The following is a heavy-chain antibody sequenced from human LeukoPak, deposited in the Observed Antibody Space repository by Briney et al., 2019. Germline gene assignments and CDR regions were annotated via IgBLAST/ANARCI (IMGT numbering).Heavy chain of an antibody. D-gene: IGHD6-19*01. V-gene: IGHV3-33*01. Sequence: PGGSLRLSCAASGFTFSTYGMHWVRQGPGKGLEWVAVIWYDGSNEYYVDSVKGRFTISRDNSKNTLYLQMNSLRAEDTAVYYCATQRSGWRKLGFDYWGQGTLVTVSS. CDR2: IWYDGSNE. CDR3: ATQRSGWRKLGFDY. J-gene: IGHJ4*02. CDR1: GFTFSTYG.